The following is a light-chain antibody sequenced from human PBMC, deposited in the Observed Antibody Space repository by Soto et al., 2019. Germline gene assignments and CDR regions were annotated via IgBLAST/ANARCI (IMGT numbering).Light chain of an antibody. J-gene: IGKJ1*01. Sequence: VGDRVTITCRASQSISTGLAWYQQKPGKAPNLLIYDASTLESGVPSRFSGSGSGTEFTLTISSLQPDDFATYYCQHYSTVWAFGQGTKVDIK. CDR3: QHYSTVWA. V-gene: IGKV1-5*01. CDR1: QSISTG. CDR2: DAS.